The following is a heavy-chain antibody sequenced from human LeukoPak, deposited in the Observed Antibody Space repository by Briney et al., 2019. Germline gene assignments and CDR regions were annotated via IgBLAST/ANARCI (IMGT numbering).Heavy chain of an antibody. D-gene: IGHD3-10*01. V-gene: IGHV3-48*04. J-gene: IGHJ4*02. CDR1: GFTFSSYA. CDR3: VRGEWVR. Sequence: GSLRLSCAASGFTFSSYAMNWVRQAPGKGLEWVSYISSSDSIMYYADSVKGRFTISRDNAKNSLYLQMNSLRAEDTAVYYCVRGEWVRWGQGTLVTVSS. CDR2: ISSSDSIM.